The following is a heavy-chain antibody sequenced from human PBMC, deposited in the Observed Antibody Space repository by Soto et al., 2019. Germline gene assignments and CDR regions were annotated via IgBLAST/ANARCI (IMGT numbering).Heavy chain of an antibody. CDR3: ARVSPDTAMVTSDY. CDR2: ISYSGST. Sequence: QVQLQESGPGLVKPSQTLSLTCTVSGGSISSGDYYWSWIRQPPGKGLEWIGYISYSGSTYYNPSLRSRVTISVDTSKNQFSLKLSSVTAADTAVYYCARVSPDTAMVTSDYWGQGTLVTVSS. D-gene: IGHD5-18*01. J-gene: IGHJ4*02. V-gene: IGHV4-30-4*01. CDR1: GGSISSGDYY.